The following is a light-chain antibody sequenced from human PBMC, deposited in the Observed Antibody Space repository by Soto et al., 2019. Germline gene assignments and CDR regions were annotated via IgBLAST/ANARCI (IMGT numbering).Light chain of an antibody. Sequence: DIVMTQSPLSLPVTPGEPASISCRSSQSLLHSNGYNYLDWYLQKPGQSPQLLIYLGSNRASGVPDRFSGSGSGTDFTLKISRVEAEDVGVYYCMQVLQIPPWTVGQGTKVDIK. V-gene: IGKV2-28*01. J-gene: IGKJ1*01. CDR2: LGS. CDR1: QSLLHSNGYNY. CDR3: MQVLQIPPWT.